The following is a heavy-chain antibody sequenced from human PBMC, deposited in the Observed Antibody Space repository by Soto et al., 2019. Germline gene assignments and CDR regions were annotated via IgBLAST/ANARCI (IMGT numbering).Heavy chain of an antibody. CDR1: GGSISSSSYY. Sequence: PSETLSLTCTVSGGSISSSSYYWGWIRQPPGKGLEWIGSIYYSGSTYYNPSLKSRVTISVDTSKNQFSLKLSSVTAADTAVYYCARHVVVVVAATPTGYWFDPWGQGTLVTVS. CDR2: IYYSGST. V-gene: IGHV4-39*01. J-gene: IGHJ5*02. CDR3: ARHVVVVVAATPTGYWFDP. D-gene: IGHD2-15*01.